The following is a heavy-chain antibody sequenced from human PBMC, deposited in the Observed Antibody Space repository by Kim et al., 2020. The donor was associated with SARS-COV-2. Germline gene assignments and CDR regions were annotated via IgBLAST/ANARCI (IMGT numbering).Heavy chain of an antibody. V-gene: IGHV3-74*01. J-gene: IGHJ4*02. CDR1: GFTFSNYW. D-gene: IGHD4-17*01. Sequence: GGSLRLSCAASGFTFSNYWMHWVRQIPGKGLVWVARINTDGSGTAYADSVKDRFTISRDNAKNTLYLQMSSLGAEDTAIYYCVRDGSYYGDAFDFWGQGTLVTVSS. CDR2: INTDGSGT. CDR3: VRDGSYYGDAFDF.